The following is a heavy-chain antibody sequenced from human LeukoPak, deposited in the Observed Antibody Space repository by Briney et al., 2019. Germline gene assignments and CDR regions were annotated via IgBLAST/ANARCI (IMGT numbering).Heavy chain of an antibody. CDR3: AKDWQTNFDY. CDR2: ISGSGGST. D-gene: IGHD1-1*01. V-gene: IGHV3-23*01. Sequence: PGGSLRLSCAASGFTFSSYAMSWVRQAPGKGLEWVSAISGSGGSTYYADSVKGRFTISRDNAKNSLYLQMNSLRDEDTAVYYCAKDWQTNFDYWGHGTLVTVSS. J-gene: IGHJ4*01. CDR1: GFTFSSYA.